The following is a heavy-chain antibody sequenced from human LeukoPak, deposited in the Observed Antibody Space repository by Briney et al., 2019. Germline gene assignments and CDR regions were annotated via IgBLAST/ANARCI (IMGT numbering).Heavy chain of an antibody. Sequence: ASVKVSCKASGYTFTGYYMHWVRQAPGQGLEWMGWINPNSGGTNYAQKFQGRVTMTTDTSTSTAYMELRSLRSDDTAVYYCARGVPPDYYYYGMDVWGQGTTVTVSS. CDR1: GYTFTGYY. J-gene: IGHJ6*02. CDR2: INPNSGGT. V-gene: IGHV1-2*02. CDR3: ARGVPPDYYYYGMDV. D-gene: IGHD3-10*01.